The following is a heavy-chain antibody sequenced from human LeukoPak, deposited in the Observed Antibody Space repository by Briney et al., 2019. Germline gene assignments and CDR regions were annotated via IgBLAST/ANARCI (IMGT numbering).Heavy chain of an antibody. V-gene: IGHV3-30*02. CDR1: GFTFSSYG. Sequence: QPGGSLRLSCAASGFTFSSYGMHWVRQAPGKGLEWVAFIRYDGSNKYYADSVKGRFTISRDNSKNTVYLQMNSLRAEDTAMYYCAAYHSSGYWNYFDPWGQGTLVTVSS. J-gene: IGHJ5*02. CDR3: AAYHSSGYWNYFDP. D-gene: IGHD3-22*01. CDR2: IRYDGSNK.